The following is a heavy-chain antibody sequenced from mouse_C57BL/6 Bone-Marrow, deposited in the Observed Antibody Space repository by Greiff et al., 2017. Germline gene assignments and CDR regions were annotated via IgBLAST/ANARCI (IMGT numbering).Heavy chain of an antibody. V-gene: IGHV1-81*01. J-gene: IGHJ3*01. Sequence: QVQLQQSGAELARPGASVKLSCKASGYTFTSYGISWVKQRTGQGLEWIGEIYPRSGNPYYNEKFKGKATLTADKSSSTAYMALRSLTSEDSAVYFCARAYYRNWGFAYWGQGTLVTVSA. CDR3: ARAYYRNWGFAY. CDR1: GYTFTSYG. CDR2: IYPRSGNP. D-gene: IGHD2-5*01.